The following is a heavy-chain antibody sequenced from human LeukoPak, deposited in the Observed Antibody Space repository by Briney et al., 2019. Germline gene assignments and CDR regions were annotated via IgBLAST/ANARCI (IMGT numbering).Heavy chain of an antibody. CDR1: GGSISSYY. V-gene: IGHV4-59*08. D-gene: IGHD6-13*01. CDR3: ARQGDSSWYYFDY. J-gene: IGHJ4*02. Sequence: SETLSLTCTVSGGSISSYYWSWIRQPPGKGLEWIGYIYYSGSTNYNPSLKSRVTISVDTSKNQFSLKLSSVTAADTAVYYCARQGDSSWYYFDYWGQGTLVTVSS. CDR2: IYYSGST.